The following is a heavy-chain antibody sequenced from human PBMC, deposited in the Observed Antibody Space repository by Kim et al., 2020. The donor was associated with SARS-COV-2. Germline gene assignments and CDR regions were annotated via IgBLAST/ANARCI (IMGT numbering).Heavy chain of an antibody. V-gene: IGHV1-18*04. CDR2: IIAYNGIT. CDR3: ARALVVPAATYYYYYGMDV. J-gene: IGHJ6*02. D-gene: IGHD2-2*01. Sequence: ASVKVSCKASGYTFTSYGISWVRQAPGQGLEWMGWIIAYNGITNYAQKLQGRVTMTTDTSTSTAYMELRSLRSDDTAVYYCARALVVPAATYYYYYGMDVWGQGTTVTVSS. CDR1: GYTFTSYG.